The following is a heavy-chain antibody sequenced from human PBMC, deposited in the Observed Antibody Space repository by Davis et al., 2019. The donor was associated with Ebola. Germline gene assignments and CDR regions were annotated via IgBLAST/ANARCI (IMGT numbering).Heavy chain of an antibody. CDR2: ISAYNGNT. CDR3: ARVRTCSSTSCYGAFDI. D-gene: IGHD2-2*01. Sequence: ASVKVSCKASGYTFTSYGISWVRQAPGQGLEWMGWISAYNGNTNYAQKLQGRVTMTTDTSTSTAYMELRSLRSDDTAVYYCARVRTCSSTSCYGAFDIWGQGTMVTVSS. CDR1: GYTFTSYG. V-gene: IGHV1-18*04. J-gene: IGHJ3*02.